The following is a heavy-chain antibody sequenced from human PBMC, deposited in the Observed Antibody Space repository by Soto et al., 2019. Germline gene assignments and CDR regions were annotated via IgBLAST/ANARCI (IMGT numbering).Heavy chain of an antibody. CDR3: ATQDDRTLGS. CDR2: ISADGDST. Sequence: EVQLLESGGGLVQPGGSLRLSCAASGLTFGIYAMSWVRQAPGKGLEWVSSISADGDSTYYTDSVKGRFTISRDNSRNTLFLQLNSLRAEDTAVYYCATQDDRTLGSWGQGTLVTVSS. J-gene: IGHJ4*02. D-gene: IGHD3-3*01. V-gene: IGHV3-23*01. CDR1: GLTFGIYA.